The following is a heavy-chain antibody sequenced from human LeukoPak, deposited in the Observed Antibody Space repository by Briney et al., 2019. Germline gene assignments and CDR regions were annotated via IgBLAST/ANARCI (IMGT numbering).Heavy chain of an antibody. J-gene: IGHJ4*02. D-gene: IGHD2-15*01. CDR3: AGYCSGGSCSTYFDY. V-gene: IGHV4-4*07. CDR2: IDPSGNA. Sequence: PSETLSLTCTVSGDSISSYYWSWIRQPAGKGLEWLGRIDPSGNAGYNPSLRSRLSVSLDTSKNQVSLRLSSVTAADTAVYFCAGYCSGGSCSTYFDYWGQGILVTVSS. CDR1: GDSISSYY.